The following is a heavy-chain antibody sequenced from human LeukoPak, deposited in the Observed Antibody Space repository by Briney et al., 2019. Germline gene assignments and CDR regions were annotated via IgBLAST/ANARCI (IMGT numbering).Heavy chain of an antibody. D-gene: IGHD6-13*01. CDR3: ARDAGSSWYPFDY. J-gene: IGHJ4*02. CDR2: IYTSGST. CDR1: GGSISSGSYY. V-gene: IGHV4-61*02. Sequence: TLSLTCTVSGGSISSGSYYWSWIRQPAGKGLEWIGRIYTSGSTNYNPSLKSRVTISVDTSKNQSSLKLSSVTAADTAVYYCARDAGSSWYPFDYWGQGTLVTVSS.